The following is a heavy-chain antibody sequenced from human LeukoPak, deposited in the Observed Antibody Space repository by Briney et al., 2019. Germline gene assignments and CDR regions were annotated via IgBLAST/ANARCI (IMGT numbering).Heavy chain of an antibody. D-gene: IGHD3-10*01. CDR3: ARWFGKLYFDD. CDR1: GYSISSGYY. J-gene: IGHJ4*02. CDR2: IYQSGST. V-gene: IGHV4-38-2*02. Sequence: SETLSLTCTVSGYSISSGYYWGWIRQPPGKGLEWIGSIYQSGSTYYNPSLKSRVTISVDTSKNQFPLKLSSVTVADTAVYYCARWFGKLYFDDWGQGTLVTVSS.